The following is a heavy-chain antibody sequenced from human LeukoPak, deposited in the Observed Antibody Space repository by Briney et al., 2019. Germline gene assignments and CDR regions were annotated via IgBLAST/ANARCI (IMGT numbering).Heavy chain of an antibody. CDR3: AKQLRTMVRGVIITHAFDI. CDR2: IWYGGSNK. J-gene: IGHJ3*02. V-gene: IGHV3-30*18. CDR1: GFTFSSYG. D-gene: IGHD3-10*01. Sequence: GRSLRLSCAASGFTFSSYGMHWVRQAPGKGLEWVAVIWYGGSNKYYADSVKGRFTISRDNSKKTLYLQMNSLRAEDTAVYYCAKQLRTMVRGVIITHAFDIWGQGTMVTVSS.